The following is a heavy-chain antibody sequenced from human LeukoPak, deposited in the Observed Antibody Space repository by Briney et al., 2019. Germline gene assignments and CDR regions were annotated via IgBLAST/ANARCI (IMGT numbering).Heavy chain of an antibody. CDR3: VRALGSSSADY. D-gene: IGHD6-6*01. CDR1: GFTFTHSW. CDR2: IKQDGSEK. J-gene: IGHJ4*02. Sequence: PGGSLRLSCAASGFTFTHSWMSWVRQAPGKGLEWVANIKQDGSEKYYVASVEGRFTISRDNAKNSVSLQMNSLRGEDTAVYYCVRALGSSSADYWGQGTLVTVSS. V-gene: IGHV3-7*01.